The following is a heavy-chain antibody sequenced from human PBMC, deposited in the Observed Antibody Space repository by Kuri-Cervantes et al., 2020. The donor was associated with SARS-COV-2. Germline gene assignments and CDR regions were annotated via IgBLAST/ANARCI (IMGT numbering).Heavy chain of an antibody. D-gene: IGHD3-22*01. Sequence: GGSLRLSCAASGFTFSSYGMHWVRQAPGKGLEWVAVIWYDGSNKYYADSVKGRFTISRDSAKNSLYLQMNSLRAEDTAVYYCSRTYDSSGSLYYYYMDVWGKGTAVTVSS. J-gene: IGHJ6*03. CDR1: GFTFSSYG. CDR3: SRTYDSSGSLYYYYMDV. CDR2: IWYDGSNK. V-gene: IGHV3-33*01.